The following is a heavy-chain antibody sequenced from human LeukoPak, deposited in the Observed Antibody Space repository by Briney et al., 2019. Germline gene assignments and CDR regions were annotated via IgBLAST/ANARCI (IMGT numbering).Heavy chain of an antibody. CDR1: KFTFSSYG. CDR2: TRNDESKK. V-gene: IGHV3-30*02. J-gene: IGHJ4*02. CDR3: ARGPYGSSGYNFDY. D-gene: IGHD3-22*01. Sequence: PGGSLRLSCAASKFTFSSYGMHWVRQAPGKGLEWVAFTRNDESKKYYVDSVKGRFTISRDNSKNTLYLQMNSLRAEDTAVYYCARGPYGSSGYNFDYWGQGTLVTVSS.